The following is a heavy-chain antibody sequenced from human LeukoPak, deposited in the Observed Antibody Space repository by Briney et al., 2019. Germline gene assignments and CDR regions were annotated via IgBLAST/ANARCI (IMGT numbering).Heavy chain of an antibody. D-gene: IGHD5-12*01. CDR3: ARSKSGYPSDF. Sequence: PGGSLRLSCAASGFTFSDYYMSWIRQAPGKGLEWVSYISSSSGGNRYYAESVKGRFTISRDNAKNSLYLQMNSLRAEDTAVYYCARSKSGYPSDFWGQGTLVTVSS. CDR2: ISSSSGGNR. J-gene: IGHJ4*02. CDR1: GFTFSDYY. V-gene: IGHV3-11*04.